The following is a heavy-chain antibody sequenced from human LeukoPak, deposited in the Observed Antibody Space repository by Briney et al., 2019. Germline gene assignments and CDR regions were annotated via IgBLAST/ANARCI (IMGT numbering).Heavy chain of an antibody. J-gene: IGHJ4*02. CDR1: GGSMTNSTYY. Sequence: SETLSLTCTVSGGSMTNSTYYWGWIRQPPGKGLEWIGSIYYSGSTYYNPSFKSRITISVDTSKNQFSLKLSSVTAADTAVYYCARDGYGDSSPTYWGQGTLVTVSS. CDR3: ARDGYGDSSPTY. CDR2: IYYSGST. D-gene: IGHD4-17*01. V-gene: IGHV4-39*07.